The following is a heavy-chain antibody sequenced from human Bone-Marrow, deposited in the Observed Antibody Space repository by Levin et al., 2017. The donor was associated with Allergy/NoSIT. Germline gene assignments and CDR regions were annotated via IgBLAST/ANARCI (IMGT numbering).Heavy chain of an antibody. D-gene: IGHD3-10*01. V-gene: IGHV3-53*01. CDR2: IYSGGST. CDR1: GFTVSSNY. J-gene: IGHJ4*02. Sequence: GGSLRLSCAASGFTVSSNYMSWVRQAPGKGLEWVSVIYSGGSTYYADSVKGRFTISRDNSKNTLYPQMNSLRAEDTAVYYCARDQGGLAGGCAVWGQGTLVTVSA. CDR3: ARDQGGLAGGCAV.